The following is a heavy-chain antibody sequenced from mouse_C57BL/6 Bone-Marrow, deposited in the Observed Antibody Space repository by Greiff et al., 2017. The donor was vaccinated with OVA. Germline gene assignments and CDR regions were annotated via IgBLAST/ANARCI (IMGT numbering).Heavy chain of an antibody. V-gene: IGHV1-64*01. CDR1: GYTFTSYW. CDR2: IHPNSGST. CDR3: AIGDYDFYPFDY. Sequence: HVQLQQPGAELVKPGASVKLSCKASGYTFTSYWMHWVKQRPGQGLEWIGMIHPNSGSTNYNEKFKSKATLTVDKSSSTAYMQLSSLTSEDSAVYYCAIGDYDFYPFDYWGQGTTLTVSS. J-gene: IGHJ2*01. D-gene: IGHD2-4*01.